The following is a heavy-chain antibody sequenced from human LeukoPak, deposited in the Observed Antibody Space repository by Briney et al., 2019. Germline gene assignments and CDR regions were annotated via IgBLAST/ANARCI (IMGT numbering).Heavy chain of an antibody. V-gene: IGHV4-31*03. CDR1: GGPISSGGYY. Sequence: KASETLSLTCTVSGGPISSGGYYWGWIRQHPVKGLEWIGYIYYSGSTYYNPSLKSRLTISVDTSKNQFSLKLSSVTAADTAVYYCAREGRDGYQIFDYWGQGTLVTVSS. CDR2: IYYSGST. J-gene: IGHJ4*02. CDR3: AREGRDGYQIFDY. D-gene: IGHD5-18*01.